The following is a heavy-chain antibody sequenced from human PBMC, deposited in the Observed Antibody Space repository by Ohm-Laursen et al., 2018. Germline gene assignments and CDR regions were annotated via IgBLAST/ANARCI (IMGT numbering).Heavy chain of an antibody. CDR2: ISSSSSTT. V-gene: IGHV3-48*01. CDR3: AREYYDFWSGYTPIDY. D-gene: IGHD3-3*01. J-gene: IGHJ4*02. Sequence: SLRLSCSASGFTFSSYSMNWVRQAPGKGLEWVSYISSSSSTTYYADSVKGRFTISRDNAKNSLYLQMNSLRAEDTAVYYCAREYYDFWSGYTPIDYWGQGTLVTVSP. CDR1: GFTFSSYS.